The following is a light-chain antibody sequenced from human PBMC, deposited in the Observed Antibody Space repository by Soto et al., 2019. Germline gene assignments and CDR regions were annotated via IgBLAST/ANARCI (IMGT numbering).Light chain of an antibody. J-gene: IGKJ1*01. CDR2: GAS. CDR1: QSINAH. V-gene: IGKV3-15*01. CDR3: KQYNTRLWT. Sequence: EVVMTQSPSTLSVSPGERVTLSCRASQSINAHLAWYQQKPGKAPRLLIHGASTRANGIPARFSGSGFGTEFNITITSMQCEDFAVSYCKQYNTRLWTFGQGTKVE.